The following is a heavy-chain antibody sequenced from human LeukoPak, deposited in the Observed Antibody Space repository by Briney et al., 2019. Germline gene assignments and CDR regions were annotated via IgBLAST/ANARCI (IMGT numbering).Heavy chain of an antibody. Sequence: QPGGSLRLSCAASGFTFSSYGMHWVRQAPGKGLEWVAVISYDGSNKYYADSVKGRFTISRDNSKNTLYLQMSSLRAEDTAVYYCTRSGEQWLVRTSHGYWGQGTLVTVSS. CDR3: TRSGEQWLVRTSHGY. CDR1: GFTFSSYG. J-gene: IGHJ4*02. D-gene: IGHD6-19*01. V-gene: IGHV3-30*03. CDR2: ISYDGSNK.